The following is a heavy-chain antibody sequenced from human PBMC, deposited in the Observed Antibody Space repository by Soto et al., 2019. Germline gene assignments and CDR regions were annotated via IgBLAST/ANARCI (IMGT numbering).Heavy chain of an antibody. CDR1: GGSISSSY. Sequence: SETLSLTCTVSGGSISSSYWSWIRQPPGKGLEWIGYIYDSGSTYYNSSLKSRVTMSVDTSRNQLSLNLNAVTAADTAVYYCARDFLHSYGVYYFVYWGQGTLV. J-gene: IGHJ4*02. CDR3: ARDFLHSYGVYYFVY. D-gene: IGHD5-18*01. V-gene: IGHV4-59*01. CDR2: IYDSGST.